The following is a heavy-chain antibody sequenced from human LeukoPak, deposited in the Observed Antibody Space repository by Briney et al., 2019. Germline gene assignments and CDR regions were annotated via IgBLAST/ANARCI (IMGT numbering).Heavy chain of an antibody. V-gene: IGHV1-2*02. J-gene: IGHJ4*02. Sequence: ASVKVSCKASGYTFTGYYMHWVRQAPGPGLEWMGWINPNSGGTNYAQKFQGRVTMTRDTSISTAYMELSRLRSDDTAVYYCARESAGYSSGHSDYWGQGTLVTVSS. CDR1: GYTFTGYY. CDR2: INPNSGGT. D-gene: IGHD6-19*01. CDR3: ARESAGYSSGHSDY.